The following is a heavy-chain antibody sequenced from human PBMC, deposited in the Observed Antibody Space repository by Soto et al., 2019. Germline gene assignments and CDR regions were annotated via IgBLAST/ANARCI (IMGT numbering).Heavy chain of an antibody. CDR2: ISSSSSYI. D-gene: IGHD2-2*01. CDR1: GFTFSSYS. J-gene: IGHJ6*02. Sequence: PGGSLRLSCAASGFTFSSYSMNWVRQAPGKGLEWVSSISSSSSYIYYADSVKGRFTISRDNAKNSLYLQMNSLRAEDTAVYYCARDLGSSSHYYYGMHVWGQATPATVPS. CDR3: ARDLGSSSHYYYGMHV. V-gene: IGHV3-21*01.